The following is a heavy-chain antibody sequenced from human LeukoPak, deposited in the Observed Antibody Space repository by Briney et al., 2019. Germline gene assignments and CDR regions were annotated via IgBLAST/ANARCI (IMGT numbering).Heavy chain of an antibody. D-gene: IGHD3-10*01. Sequence: PSETLSLTCTVSGYSINSGYYWGWIRQPPGKGLEWIGTIYHSGNTYYNPSLKSRVTISVDTSKNQFSLKLSSVTAADTAVYYCARGPRITMVRGVIIHSATYMDVWGKGTTVTIPS. CDR2: IYHSGNT. CDR3: ARGPRITMVRGVIIHSATYMDV. V-gene: IGHV4-38-2*02. CDR1: GYSINSGYY. J-gene: IGHJ6*03.